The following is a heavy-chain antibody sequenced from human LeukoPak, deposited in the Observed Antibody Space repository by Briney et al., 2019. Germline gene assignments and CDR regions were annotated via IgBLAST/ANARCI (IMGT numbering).Heavy chain of an antibody. V-gene: IGHV3-21*01. CDR3: ARARSSWDDAFDI. CDR2: ISSSSSYI. D-gene: IGHD6-13*01. CDR1: GFTFSSYS. Sequence: GGSLRLSCAASGFTFSSYSMNWVRQAPGKGLEWVSSISSSSSYIYYADSVKGRFTISRDNAKNSLYLRMNSLRAEDTAVYYCARARSSWDDAFDIWGQGTMVTVSS. J-gene: IGHJ3*02.